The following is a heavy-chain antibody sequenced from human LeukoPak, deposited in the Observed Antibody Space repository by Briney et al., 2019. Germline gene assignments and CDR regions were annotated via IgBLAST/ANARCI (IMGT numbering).Heavy chain of an antibody. CDR3: ARFDPGVHPGDY. J-gene: IGHJ4*02. CDR2: IIPIFGTA. D-gene: IGHD3-10*01. V-gene: IGHV1-69*13. CDR1: GGTFSSYA. Sequence: SVKVSCKASGGTFSSYAISWVRQAPGQGLEWMGGIIPIFGTANYAQNLQGRVTITADESTTTAYMELSSLRSDDTAVYYCARFDPGVHPGDYWGQGTLVTVSS.